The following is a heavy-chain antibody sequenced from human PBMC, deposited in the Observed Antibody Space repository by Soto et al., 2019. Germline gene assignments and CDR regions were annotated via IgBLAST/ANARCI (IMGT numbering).Heavy chain of an antibody. Sequence: GGSLRLSCAASGFTFNDFAMSWVRQAPGKGLEWVSGINWSGSSTYYADSVKGRFTISRDKAKNSLYLQTNSLRAEDTALYYCARGPFVSSSSWYYDFWGQGTLVTVSS. CDR2: INWSGSST. CDR1: GFTFNDFA. J-gene: IGHJ4*02. D-gene: IGHD6-13*01. CDR3: ARGPFVSSSSWYYDF. V-gene: IGHV3-20*04.